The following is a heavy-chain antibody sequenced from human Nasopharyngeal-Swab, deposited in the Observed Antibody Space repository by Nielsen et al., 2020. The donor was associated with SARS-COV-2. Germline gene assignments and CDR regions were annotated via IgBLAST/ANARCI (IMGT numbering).Heavy chain of an antibody. Sequence: ASVKVSCKAPGYTFTSYAMHWVRQAPGQRLEWMGWINAGNGNTKYSQKFQGRVTITRDTSASTAYMELSSLRSEDTAVYYCARDAPYIVVVPTDAFDIWGQGTMVTVSS. CDR2: INAGNGNT. J-gene: IGHJ3*02. D-gene: IGHD2-2*01. V-gene: IGHV1-3*01. CDR1: GYTFTSYA. CDR3: ARDAPYIVVVPTDAFDI.